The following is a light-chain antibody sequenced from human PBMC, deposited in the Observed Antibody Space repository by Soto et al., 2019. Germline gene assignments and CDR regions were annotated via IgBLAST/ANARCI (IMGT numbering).Light chain of an antibody. CDR3: QQYHNWPLT. CDR2: GAS. Sequence: EIVMTQSPATLSVSPGERATLSCRASQSVSSNLAWYQQERGQAPRLLIYGASVRATGIPARFSGSGSGTEFNLTISNLQSEDFAVYCCQQYHNWPLTFGGGTKVEIK. CDR1: QSVSSN. V-gene: IGKV3D-15*03. J-gene: IGKJ4*01.